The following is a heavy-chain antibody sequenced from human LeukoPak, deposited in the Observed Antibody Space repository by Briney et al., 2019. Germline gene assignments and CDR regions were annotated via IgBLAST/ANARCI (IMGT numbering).Heavy chain of an antibody. Sequence: SETLSLTCPVSGASISSYYWNWIRQPPGKGLEWIGYIYKTEFTNYNPSLKSRLTISVDTSKNQFSLKLTSVTAADTAVYYCARHAVNRYCSGGSCYSNWFDPWGQGTLVTVSS. CDR2: IYKTEFT. V-gene: IGHV4-59*08. CDR1: GASISSYY. J-gene: IGHJ5*02. CDR3: ARHAVNRYCSGGSCYSNWFDP. D-gene: IGHD2-15*01.